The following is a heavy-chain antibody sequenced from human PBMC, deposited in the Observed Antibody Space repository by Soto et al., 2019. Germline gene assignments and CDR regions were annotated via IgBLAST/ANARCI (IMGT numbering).Heavy chain of an antibody. V-gene: IGHV4-31*03. CDR2: IYYSGST. D-gene: IGHD3-10*01. CDR3: ARDYYGSGSYFDY. Sequence: PSETLSLTCPVSGGSISSGGYYWSWTRQHPGKGLEWIGYIYYSGSTYYNPSLKSRVTISVDTSKNQFSLKLSSVTAADTAVYYCARDYYGSGSYFDYWGQGTLVTVTS. J-gene: IGHJ4*02. CDR1: GGSISSGGYY.